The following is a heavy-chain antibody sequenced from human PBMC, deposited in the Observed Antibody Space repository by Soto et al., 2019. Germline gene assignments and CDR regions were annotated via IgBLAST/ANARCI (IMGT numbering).Heavy chain of an antibody. D-gene: IGHD6-19*01. CDR3: ATSSEMYSSGWYYFDY. J-gene: IGHJ4*02. CDR2: IWHDGSNK. Sequence: QVQLVESGGGVVQPGRSLRLSCAASGFTFSSYGMHWVRQAPGKGLEWVAVIWHDGSNKYYADSVKGRFTISRDNSKNTLYLQMNSLRAEDTAVYYCATSSEMYSSGWYYFDYWGQGTLVTVSS. V-gene: IGHV3-33*01. CDR1: GFTFSSYG.